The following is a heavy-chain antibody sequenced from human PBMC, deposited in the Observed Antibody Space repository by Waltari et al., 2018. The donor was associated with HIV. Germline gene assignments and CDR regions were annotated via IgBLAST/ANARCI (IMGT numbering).Heavy chain of an antibody. J-gene: IGHJ6*02. CDR1: GFIFGNHW. V-gene: IGHV3-74*03. D-gene: IGHD4-17*01. CDR2: IDRDGRVL. CDR3: ARDVTRDYFGVYHSLFDV. Sequence: VQLVESGGTQVRPGGSLSLSCVGSGFIFGNHWFHCVLQVPGKGLTWIARIDRDGRVLTNEGLVKGRFSISRDNTKNTMFLQLSRLTVDDSAVYYCARDVTRDYFGVYHSLFDVWGQGTTVTVSS.